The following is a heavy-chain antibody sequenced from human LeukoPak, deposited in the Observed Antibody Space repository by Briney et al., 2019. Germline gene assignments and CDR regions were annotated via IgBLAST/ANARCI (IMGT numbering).Heavy chain of an antibody. D-gene: IGHD4-17*01. J-gene: IGHJ4*02. CDR2: IYYSGST. CDR3: ARSTREYGDYRGYYFDY. V-gene: IGHV4-59*01. Sequence: PSETLSLTCTVSGGSISSYYWSWIRQPPGKGLEWIGYIYYSGSTNYNPSLKSRVTISVDTSKNQFSLKLSSVTAADTAVYYCARSTREYGDYRGYYFDYWGQGTLVTVSS. CDR1: GGSISSYY.